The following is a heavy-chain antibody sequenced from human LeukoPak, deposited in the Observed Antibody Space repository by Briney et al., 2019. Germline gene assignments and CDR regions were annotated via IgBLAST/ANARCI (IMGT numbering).Heavy chain of an antibody. D-gene: IGHD2-8*01. Sequence: ESLKISCKGSGYSFTSYWIGRVRHMPAQRLEWMGIIYPGDSDTRYSPSFQGQVTISAHKSISTAHLQWSSLKASDSAMYYCARRNHGDYSDYWGQGTLDTVSS. CDR3: ARRNHGDYSDY. CDR1: GYSFTSYW. J-gene: IGHJ4*02. CDR2: IYPGDSDT. V-gene: IGHV5-51*01.